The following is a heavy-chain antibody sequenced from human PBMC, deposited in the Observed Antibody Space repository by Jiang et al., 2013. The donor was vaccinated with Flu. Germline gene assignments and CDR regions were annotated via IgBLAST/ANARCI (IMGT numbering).Heavy chain of an antibody. V-gene: IGHV3-21*01. Sequence: QLLESGGGLVKPGGSLRLSCAASGFTFSSYSMNWVRQAPGKGLEWVSSISSSSSYIYYADSVKGRFTISRDNAKNSLYLQMNSLRAEDTAVYYCAREGLLGNAFDIWGQGTMVTVSS. CDR1: GFTFSSYS. CDR3: AREGLLGNAFDI. CDR2: ISSSSSYI. D-gene: IGHD3-10*01. J-gene: IGHJ3*02.